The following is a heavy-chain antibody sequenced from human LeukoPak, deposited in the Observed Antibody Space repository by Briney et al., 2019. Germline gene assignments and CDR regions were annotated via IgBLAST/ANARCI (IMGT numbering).Heavy chain of an antibody. CDR2: MYYRGTT. CDR3: AREYSRSVVAGSRPDL. J-gene: IGHJ4*02. Sequence: PETLALTCSLSAGSISSSSYHWGWIRQSPGKGLEWIGSMYYRGTTYENSSLKSRLTLSIDTSNNQFSLKLTSVTAADTAVYFCAREYSRSVVAGSRPDLWGQGLLVTVSS. CDR1: AGSISSSSYH. V-gene: IGHV4-39*02. D-gene: IGHD2-21*01.